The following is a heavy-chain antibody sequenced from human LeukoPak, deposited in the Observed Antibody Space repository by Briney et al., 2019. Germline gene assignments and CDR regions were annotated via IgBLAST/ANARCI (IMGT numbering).Heavy chain of an antibody. CDR3: ARGEWLRLYYFDY. CDR1: GGTFSSYA. D-gene: IGHD5-12*01. V-gene: IGHV1-69*13. Sequence: SVKVSCKASGGTFSSYAISWVRQAPGQGLEWMGGIIPIFGTANYAQKFQGRVTITADESTSTAYMELSSLRSEDTAVYYCARGEWLRLYYFDYWGQGTLVTVSS. J-gene: IGHJ4*02. CDR2: IIPIFGTA.